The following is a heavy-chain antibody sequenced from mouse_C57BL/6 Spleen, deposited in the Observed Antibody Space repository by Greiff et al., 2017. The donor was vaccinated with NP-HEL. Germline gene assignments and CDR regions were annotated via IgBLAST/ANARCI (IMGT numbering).Heavy chain of an antibody. CDR2: IDPSDGYT. J-gene: IGHJ3*01. D-gene: IGHD1-1*01. CDR1: GYTFTSYW. CDR3: ESDGSLAY. V-gene: IGHV1-69*01. Sequence: VQLQQPGAELVMPGASVKLSCKASGYTFTSYWMHWVKQRPGQGLEWIGKIDPSDGYTNYNQKFKGKSTLTVDKSSSTAYMQLSSLTSEDSAVFSCESDGSLAYWGQGTLLTVSS.